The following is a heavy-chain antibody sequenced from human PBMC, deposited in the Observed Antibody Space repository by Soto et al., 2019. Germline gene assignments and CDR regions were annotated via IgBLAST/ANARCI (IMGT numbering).Heavy chain of an antibody. V-gene: IGHV1-69*06. Sequence: QVQLVQSGAEVKKPGSSVKVSCKASGGTFSSYAISWVRQAPGQGLEWMGGIIPIFGTANYARKFQGRVTITADKSTSTAYRELSSLRSEDTAVYYCARGPYDSSGYYSTAPDYWGQGTLVTVSS. CDR3: ARGPYDSSGYYSTAPDY. CDR1: GGTFSSYA. J-gene: IGHJ4*02. CDR2: IIPIFGTA. D-gene: IGHD3-22*01.